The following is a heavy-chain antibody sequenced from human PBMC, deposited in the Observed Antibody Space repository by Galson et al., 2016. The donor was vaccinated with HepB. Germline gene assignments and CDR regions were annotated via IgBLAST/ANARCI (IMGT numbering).Heavy chain of an antibody. CDR3: ASRGSSLYIG. D-gene: IGHD6-13*01. J-gene: IGHJ4*02. CDR2: IYSGGST. V-gene: IGHV3-66*01. CDR1: GFTFTNYD. Sequence: SLRLSCAASGFTFTNYDIHWVRQAPGKGLEWVSLIYSGGSTYYADSVKGRFTISRDNSKNTLYLQMNSLRVEDTAVYYCASRGSSLYIGWGRGTLVTVSS.